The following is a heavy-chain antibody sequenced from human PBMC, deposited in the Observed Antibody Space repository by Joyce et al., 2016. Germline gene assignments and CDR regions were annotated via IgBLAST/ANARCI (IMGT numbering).Heavy chain of an antibody. D-gene: IGHD6-13*01. CDR2: IHRIGTT. CDR1: SYSVTNDNW. V-gene: IGHV4-4*02. J-gene: IGHJ4*02. Sequence: QVHLQESGPGLVEPSGTLSVTCTISSYSVTNDNWWSWVSQSPDKGLEWIGEIHRIGTTTYNPSLKSRVSMSVDKTKNQLSLTLNSVTAADSAIYYCTKNAAYYLDFWGRGTLVTVSS. CDR3: TKNAAYYLDF.